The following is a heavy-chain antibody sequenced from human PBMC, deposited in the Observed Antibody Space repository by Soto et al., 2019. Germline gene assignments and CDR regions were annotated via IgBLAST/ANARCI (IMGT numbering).Heavy chain of an antibody. J-gene: IGHJ6*03. CDR1: GYTFTTYQ. V-gene: IGHV1-46*01. CDR3: AKMDQDIVVVVAAATTKDYYYYMDV. CDR2: VNPSSHST. Sequence: ASVKVSCKASGYTFTTYQMHWVRQAPGQGLEWMGIVNPSSHSTSYAQKFQGRVTMTSDTSTSTVYMELSSLRSEDTAVYYCAKMDQDIVVVVAAATTKDYYYYMDVWGKGTTVTVSS. D-gene: IGHD2-15*01.